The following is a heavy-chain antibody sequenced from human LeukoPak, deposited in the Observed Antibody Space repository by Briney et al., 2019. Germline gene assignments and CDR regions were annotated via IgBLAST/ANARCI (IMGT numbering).Heavy chain of an antibody. CDR2: IYTSGST. D-gene: IGHD4-11*01. Sequence: TSETLSLTCTVSGGSISRYYWSWIRQPAGKGLEWIGRIYTSGSTNYNPSLKSRVTMSVDTSKNQFSLKLSSVTAADTAVYYCARDWTVTEYYYYYGMDVWGQGTTVTVSS. J-gene: IGHJ6*02. V-gene: IGHV4-4*07. CDR1: GGSISRYY. CDR3: ARDWTVTEYYYYYGMDV.